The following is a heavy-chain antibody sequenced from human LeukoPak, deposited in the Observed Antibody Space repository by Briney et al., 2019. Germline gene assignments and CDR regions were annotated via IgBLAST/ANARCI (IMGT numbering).Heavy chain of an antibody. Sequence: SETLSPTCAVYGGSFSGYYWSWIRQPPGKGLEWIGEINHSGSTNYNPSLKSRVTISVDTSKNQFSLKLSSVTAADTAVYYCARQPIGSGGWSLFADYWGQGTLVTVSS. V-gene: IGHV4-34*01. D-gene: IGHD6-19*01. CDR3: ARQPIGSGGWSLFADY. CDR1: GGSFSGYY. J-gene: IGHJ4*02. CDR2: INHSGST.